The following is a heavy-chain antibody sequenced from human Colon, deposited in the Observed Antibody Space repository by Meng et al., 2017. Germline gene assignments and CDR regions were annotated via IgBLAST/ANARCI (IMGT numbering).Heavy chain of an antibody. J-gene: IGHJ4*02. CDR1: GGSVSSGSYY. CDR2: IYYSGST. Sequence: QGELQASGPGLVRPSETLSLTCTVSGGSVSSGSYYWSWIRQPPGKGLEWIGYIYYSGSTNYNPSLKSRVTISVDTSKNQFSLKLSSVTAADTAVYYCARGASDYDFDYWGQGTLVTVSS. D-gene: IGHD3-22*01. CDR3: ARGASDYDFDY. V-gene: IGHV4-61*01.